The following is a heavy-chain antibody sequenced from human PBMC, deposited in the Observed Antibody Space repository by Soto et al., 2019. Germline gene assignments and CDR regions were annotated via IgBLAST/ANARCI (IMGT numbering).Heavy chain of an antibody. D-gene: IGHD3-9*01. V-gene: IGHV3-43*01. CDR2: ISWDGGIT. CDR3: AKDSYDILTGQKRYFDS. J-gene: IGHJ4*02. Sequence: GGSLRLSCAASGFTFNAYTMHWVRQAPGKGLEWVSLISWDGGITYYGDSVKGRFTVSRDNSDNSLYLQMTSLRSDDTAFYYCAKDSYDILTGQKRYFDSWGQGTLVTVS. CDR1: GFTFNAYT.